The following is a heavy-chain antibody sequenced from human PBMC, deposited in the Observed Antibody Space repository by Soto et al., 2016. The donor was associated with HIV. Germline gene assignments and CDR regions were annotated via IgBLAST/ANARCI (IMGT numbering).Heavy chain of an antibody. CDR1: GFTFNTNT. J-gene: IGHJ5*02. Sequence: EVQLLESGGGLVHPGGSLRLSCAASGFTFNTNTMTWVRQAPGKGLEWVSSIGDKSEYTRYADSVKGRFTISRDNSKNTLYLQMNSLRDEDTAVYHCAKVHGDASWGQGTLVTVSS. CDR3: AKVHGDAS. V-gene: IGHV3-23*01. D-gene: IGHD4-17*01. CDR2: IGDKSEYT.